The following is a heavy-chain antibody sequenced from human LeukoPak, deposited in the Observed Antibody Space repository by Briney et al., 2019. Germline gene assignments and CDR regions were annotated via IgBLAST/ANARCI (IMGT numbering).Heavy chain of an antibody. Sequence: GGSLRLSCAASGFTFSSYGMHWVRQAPGRGLEWVAVIWYDGSNKYYADSVKGRFTISRDNSKNTLYLQMNSLRAEDTAVYYCAKDVSGLCDYWGQGTLVTVSS. CDR1: GFTFSSYG. CDR2: IWYDGSNK. CDR3: AKDVSGLCDY. J-gene: IGHJ4*02. D-gene: IGHD3-16*01. V-gene: IGHV3-33*06.